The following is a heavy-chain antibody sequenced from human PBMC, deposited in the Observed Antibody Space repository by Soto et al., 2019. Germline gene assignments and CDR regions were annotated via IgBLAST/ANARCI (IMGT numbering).Heavy chain of an antibody. CDR1: GGTFSSYA. J-gene: IGHJ6*02. CDR2: IIPIFGTA. D-gene: IGHD6-13*01. Sequence: SVKVSCKASGGTFSSYAISWVRQAPGQGLEWMGGIIPIFGTANYAQKFQGRVTITADESTSTAYMELSSLRSEDTAVYYCARVGDSSSWKYYYYGMDVWGQGTTVTVSS. V-gene: IGHV1-69*13. CDR3: ARVGDSSSWKYYYYGMDV.